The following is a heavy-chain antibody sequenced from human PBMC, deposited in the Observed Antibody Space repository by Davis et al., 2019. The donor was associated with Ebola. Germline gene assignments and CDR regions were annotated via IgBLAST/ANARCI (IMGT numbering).Heavy chain of an antibody. Sequence: AASVKVSCKVSEYTLTELSIHWVRQAPGKGLEWMGNFDPEDGEAIYAQRFQDRVTMTEDTSTDTAYMELSSLRSEDTAIYYCAAGGIGGGFDIWGKGTMVTVSS. V-gene: IGHV1-24*01. CDR1: EYTLTELS. CDR3: AAGGIGGGFDI. CDR2: FDPEDGEA. J-gene: IGHJ3*02. D-gene: IGHD2-15*01.